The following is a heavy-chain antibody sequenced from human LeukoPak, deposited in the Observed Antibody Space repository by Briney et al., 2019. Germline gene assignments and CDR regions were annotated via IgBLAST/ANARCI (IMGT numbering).Heavy chain of an antibody. CDR2: IYYSGST. J-gene: IGHJ3*02. CDR1: GGSISSYY. D-gene: IGHD5-18*01. V-gene: IGHV4-59*12. CDR3: AREWIQHAFDI. Sequence: PSETLSLTCTVSGGSISSYYWNWIRQPPGKGLEWIGYIYYSGSTYYNPSLKSRVTISVDTSKNQFSLNLNSVTAADTAVYYCAREWIQHAFDIWGQGTMVTVSS.